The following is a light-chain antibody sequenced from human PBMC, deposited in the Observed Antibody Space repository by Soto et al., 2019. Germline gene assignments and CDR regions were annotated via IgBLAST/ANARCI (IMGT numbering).Light chain of an antibody. CDR2: DVS. CDR3: SSYTSSSTYV. J-gene: IGLJ1*01. CDR1: SSDVGGYNY. Sequence: QSALTQPASVSGSPGQSITISCTGTSSDVGGYNYVSWYQQHPGKAPKLMIYDVSNRPSGVSDRCSVSKSGNTVSLTISGLQAEDEADYYCSSYTSSSTYVFGTGTKVTVL. V-gene: IGLV2-14*01.